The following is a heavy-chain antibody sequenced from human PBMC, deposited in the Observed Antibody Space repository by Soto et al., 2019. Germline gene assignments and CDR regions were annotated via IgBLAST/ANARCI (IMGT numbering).Heavy chain of an antibody. CDR2: IYYSGST. CDR3: ARGSPYDYVWGSYRYSWFDP. D-gene: IGHD3-16*02. J-gene: IGHJ5*02. V-gene: IGHV4-59*01. Sequence: SETLSLTCTVSGGSISSYYWSWIRQPPGKGLEWIGYIYYSGSTNYNPSLKSRVTISVDTSKNQFSLKLSSVTAADTAVYYCARGSPYDYVWGSYRYSWFDPWGQGTLVTVSS. CDR1: GGSISSYY.